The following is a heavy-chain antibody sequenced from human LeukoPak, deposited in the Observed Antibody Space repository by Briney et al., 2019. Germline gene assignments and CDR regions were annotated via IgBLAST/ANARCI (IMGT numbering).Heavy chain of an antibody. D-gene: IGHD3-22*01. CDR3: ARAGYYDSSGYPGY. Sequence: SQTLSLTCAVSGGSISSGGYSWSWIRQPPGKGLEWIGYIYHSGSTYYNPSLKSRVTISVDRSKNQFSLKLSSVTAADTAVYYCARAGYYDSSGYPGYWGQGTLVTVSS. V-gene: IGHV4-30-2*01. J-gene: IGHJ4*02. CDR2: IYHSGST. CDR1: GGSISSGGYS.